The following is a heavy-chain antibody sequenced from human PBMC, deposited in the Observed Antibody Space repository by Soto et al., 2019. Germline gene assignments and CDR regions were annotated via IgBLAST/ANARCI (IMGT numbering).Heavy chain of an antibody. CDR3: AKDSRIGHYYYYYGMDV. D-gene: IGHD2-15*01. CDR2: ISYDGSNK. V-gene: IGHV3-30*18. Sequence: GGSLRLSCAASGFTFSSYGMHWVRQAPGKGLEWVAVISYDGSNKYYADSVKGRFTISRDNSKNTLYLQMNSLRAEDTAVYYCAKDSRIGHYYYYYGMDVWGQGTMVTVSS. CDR1: GFTFSSYG. J-gene: IGHJ6*02.